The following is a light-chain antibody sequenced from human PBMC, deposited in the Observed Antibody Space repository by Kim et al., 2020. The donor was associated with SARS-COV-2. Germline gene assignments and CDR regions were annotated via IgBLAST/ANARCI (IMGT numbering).Light chain of an antibody. V-gene: IGKV3-20*01. J-gene: IGKJ1*01. Sequence: EIVLTQSPGTLSLSPGERATLSCRASQSVNTKFLAWYQQKPGQSPRLLIYSASSRATGIPARISGSGSGTEFTLTISRLESEDFAVYYCQQYGSLPPTFGQGTKVDIK. CDR1: QSVNTKF. CDR2: SAS. CDR3: QQYGSLPPT.